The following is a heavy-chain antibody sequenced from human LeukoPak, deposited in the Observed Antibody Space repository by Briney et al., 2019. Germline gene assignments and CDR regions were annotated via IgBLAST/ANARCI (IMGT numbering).Heavy chain of an antibody. Sequence: GGSLRLSCAASGFTVSSNYMSWVRQAPGKGLEWVSVIYSGGSTYYADSVKGRFTISRDNSKNTLYLQMNSLRAEDTAVYYCARDWLYGSGSYYDYWGQGTLVAVSS. CDR1: GFTVSSNY. V-gene: IGHV3-53*01. CDR2: IYSGGST. D-gene: IGHD3-10*01. CDR3: ARDWLYGSGSYYDY. J-gene: IGHJ4*02.